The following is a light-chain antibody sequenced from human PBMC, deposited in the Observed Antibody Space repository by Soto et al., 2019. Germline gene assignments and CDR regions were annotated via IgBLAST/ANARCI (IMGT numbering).Light chain of an antibody. CDR3: ETWDSNTHTV. Sequence: QPVLTQSSSASASLGSSVKLTCTLSSGHSSYIIAWHQQQPGKAPRYLMKLEGSGSYNKGSGVPDRFSGSSSGADRYLTIPTLQFEYEADYYCETWDSNTHTVFGGGTKLTVL. CDR1: SGHSSYI. V-gene: IGLV4-60*02. J-gene: IGLJ3*02. CDR2: LEGSGSY.